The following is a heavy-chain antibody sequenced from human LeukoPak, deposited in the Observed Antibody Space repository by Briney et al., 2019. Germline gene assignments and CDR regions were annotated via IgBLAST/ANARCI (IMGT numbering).Heavy chain of an antibody. V-gene: IGHV4-61*02. J-gene: IGHJ3*02. D-gene: IGHD2-15*01. CDR2: IYTSGST. CDR1: GGSISSGRYY. CDR3: ATPGASYCSGGSCYGAFDI. Sequence: PSETLSLTCTVSGGSISSGRYYWSWIRQPAGKGLEWIGRIYTSGSTNYNPSLKSRVTISVDKSKNQFSLKLSYVTAADTAVYYCATPGASYCSGGSCYGAFDIWGQGTMVTVSS.